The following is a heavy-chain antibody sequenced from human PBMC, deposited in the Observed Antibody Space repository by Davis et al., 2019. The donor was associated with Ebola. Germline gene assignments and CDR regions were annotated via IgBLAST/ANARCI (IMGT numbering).Heavy chain of an antibody. CDR2: ISYDGSNK. Sequence: PGGSLRLSCAASGFTFSSYAMHWVRQAPGKGLEWVAVISYDGSNKYYADSVKGRFTISRDNSKNTLYLQMNSLRAEDTAVYYCARESGIAVAGTMDYWGQGTLVTVSS. D-gene: IGHD6-19*01. J-gene: IGHJ4*02. V-gene: IGHV3-30-3*01. CDR3: ARESGIAVAGTMDY. CDR1: GFTFSSYA.